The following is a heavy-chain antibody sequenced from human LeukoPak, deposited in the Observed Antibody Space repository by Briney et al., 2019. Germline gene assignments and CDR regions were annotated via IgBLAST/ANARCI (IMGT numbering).Heavy chain of an antibody. D-gene: IGHD2-15*01. J-gene: IGHJ4*02. CDR1: GYIFTNYY. V-gene: IGHV1-46*01. CDR3: ARVYCSGGSCYGEVFDY. Sequence: GASVKVSCKASGYIFTNYYMHWMRRAPGQGLEWVGIINPGDASTSYAQKFQGRVTMTRDTSTSTVYMDLSSLRSEDTAMYYCARVYCSGGSCYGEVFDYWGQGTLVTVSS. CDR2: INPGDAST.